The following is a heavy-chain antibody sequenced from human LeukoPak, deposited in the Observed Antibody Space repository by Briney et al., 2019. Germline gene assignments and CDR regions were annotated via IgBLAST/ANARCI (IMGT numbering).Heavy chain of an antibody. CDR1: GGTFSSYA. D-gene: IGHD6-13*01. V-gene: IGHV1-69*05. Sequence: VASVKVSCKASGGTFSSYAISWVRQAPGQGLEWMGRIIPIFDTANYAQKFQGRVTITTDESTSTAYMELSSLRSEDTAVYYCARDLARKSPSWYPPLDWGQGTLVTVSS. J-gene: IGHJ4*02. CDR2: IIPIFDTA. CDR3: ARDLARKSPSWYPPLD.